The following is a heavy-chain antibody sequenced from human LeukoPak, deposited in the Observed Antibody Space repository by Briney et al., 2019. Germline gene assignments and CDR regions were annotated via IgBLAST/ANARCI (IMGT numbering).Heavy chain of an antibody. Sequence: SVKVSFKASGCTFSSYAISWVRLAPGQGLEWMGGIIPIFGTANYAQKFQGRVTITTDESTSKAYMEMSSLRYEDTAVYHCASSGGSSTIVSYVFDNWGQGTMVTVSS. D-gene: IGHD1-26*01. J-gene: IGHJ3*02. V-gene: IGHV1-69*05. CDR3: ASSGGSSTIVSYVFDN. CDR1: GCTFSSYA. CDR2: IIPIFGTA.